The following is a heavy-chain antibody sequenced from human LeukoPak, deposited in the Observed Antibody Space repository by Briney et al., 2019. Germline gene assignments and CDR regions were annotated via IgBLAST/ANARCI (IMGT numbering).Heavy chain of an antibody. CDR2: IQDDGRNK. J-gene: IGHJ4*02. CDR1: GFSDSSSG. CDR3: AKGGDYAIDY. V-gene: IGHV3-30*02. Sequence: GGSLRLSCAASGFSDSSSGIHWVRQAPGKGLDWLAVIQDDGRNKYYADSVKGRFTMSRDNSKNTLTMFPQMNSLRVEDTAVYYCAKGGDYAIDYWGQGTLVTVSS. D-gene: IGHD4-17*01.